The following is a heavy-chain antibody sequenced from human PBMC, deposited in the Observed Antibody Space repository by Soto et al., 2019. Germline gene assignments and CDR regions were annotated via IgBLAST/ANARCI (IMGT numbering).Heavy chain of an antibody. D-gene: IGHD5-12*01. V-gene: IGHV4-59*08. CDR1: GGSIRNNY. Sequence: PSETLSLTCTVSGGSIRNNYWSWIRQPPGKGLEWVGYIYYTGTSKYNPSLKSRVTISVDSSKNQFSLKLSSVTTADTAVYYCARHCPDIVAAITWGYYFDYWGQGTLVTVSS. CDR2: IYYTGTS. CDR3: ARHCPDIVAAITWGYYFDY. J-gene: IGHJ4*02.